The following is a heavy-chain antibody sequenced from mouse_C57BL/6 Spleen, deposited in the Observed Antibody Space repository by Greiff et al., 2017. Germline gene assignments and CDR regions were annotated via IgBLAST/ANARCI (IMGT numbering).Heavy chain of an antibody. D-gene: IGHD1-1*01. Sequence: VQLKQSGPVLVKPGASVKMSCKASGYTFTDYYMNWVKQSHGKSLEWIGVINPYNGGTSYNQKFKGKATLTVDKASSTAYMELNSLTSEDSAVYYCARWGYGKGDYWGQGTSVTVSS. CDR2: INPYNGGT. CDR1: GYTFTDYY. J-gene: IGHJ4*01. CDR3: ARWGYGKGDY. V-gene: IGHV1-19*01.